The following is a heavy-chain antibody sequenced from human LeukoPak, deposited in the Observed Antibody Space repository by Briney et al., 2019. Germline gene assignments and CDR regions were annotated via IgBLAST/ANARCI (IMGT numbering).Heavy chain of an antibody. CDR3: VRHDGMILPV. Sequence: GGSLGLSCTGSGFSFRDHSMSWVHKPPGRGLEGVGFITSKPYGEATHYAASVSGRFTFSRDYSKSVAYLQMNSLKTEDTAVYYCVRHDGMILPVWGQGTLVTVSS. J-gene: IGHJ4*02. CDR1: GFSFRDHS. D-gene: IGHD3/OR15-3a*01. V-gene: IGHV3-49*04. CDR2: ITSKPYGEAT.